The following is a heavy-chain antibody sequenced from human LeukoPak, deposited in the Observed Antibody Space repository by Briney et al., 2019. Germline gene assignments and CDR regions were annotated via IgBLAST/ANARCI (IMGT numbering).Heavy chain of an antibody. J-gene: IGHJ4*02. CDR2: IYSGGST. V-gene: IGHV3-66*01. CDR1: GFTVSSNY. Sequence: GGSLRLSCAASGFTVSSNYMSWVRQAPGKGLEWVSVIYSGGSTYYADSVKGRFTISRDNSKNTLYLQMNSLRAEDTAVYYCARVGSWPYYFDYWGQGTLVTVSS. CDR3: ARVGSWPYYFDY. D-gene: IGHD6-13*01.